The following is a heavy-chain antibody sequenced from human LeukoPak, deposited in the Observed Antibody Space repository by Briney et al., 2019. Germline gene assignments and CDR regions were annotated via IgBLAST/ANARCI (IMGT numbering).Heavy chain of an antibody. J-gene: IGHJ3*02. D-gene: IGHD3-3*01. V-gene: IGHV1-2*02. Sequence: EASVKVSCKASGYTFTSYYMHWVRQAPGQGLEWMGWINPNSGGTNYAQKFQGRVTMTRDTSISTAYMELSRLRSDDTAVYYCTRPLRFLEWLPATTDAFDIWGQGTMVTVSS. CDR3: TRPLRFLEWLPATTDAFDI. CDR2: INPNSGGT. CDR1: GYTFTSYY.